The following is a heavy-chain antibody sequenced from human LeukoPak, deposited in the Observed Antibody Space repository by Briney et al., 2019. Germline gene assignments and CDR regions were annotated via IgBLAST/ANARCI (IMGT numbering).Heavy chain of an antibody. CDR3: ARGLRSSGWFSTDFDY. CDR2: IYSSGST. Sequence: PSQTLSLTRTLSGGSISRGEYCGRWIRQPPGSGLEWIRYIYSSGSTYYNPSLKSRVTISVDTSKNQFSLKLSSVTAADTAVYYFARGLRSSGWFSTDFDYWGQGTLVTVSS. D-gene: IGHD6-19*01. V-gene: IGHV4-30-4*01. CDR1: GGSISRGEYC. J-gene: IGHJ4*02.